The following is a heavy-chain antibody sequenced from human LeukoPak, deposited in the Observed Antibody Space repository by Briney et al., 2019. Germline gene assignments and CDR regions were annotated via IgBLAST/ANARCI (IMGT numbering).Heavy chain of an antibody. CDR1: GFTVSSNY. J-gene: IGHJ3*02. Sequence: GGSLRLSCAASGFTVSSNYMSWVRQAPGKGLEWVSVIYSGGSTYYADSVKGRFTISRHNSKNTLYLQMNSLRAEDTAVYYCARGEDIAGAGDAFDIWGQGTMVTVSS. CDR2: IYSGGST. D-gene: IGHD6-13*01. CDR3: ARGEDIAGAGDAFDI. V-gene: IGHV3-53*04.